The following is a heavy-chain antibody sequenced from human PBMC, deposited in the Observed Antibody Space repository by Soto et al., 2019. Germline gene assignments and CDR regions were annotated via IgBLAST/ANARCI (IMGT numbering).Heavy chain of an antibody. CDR2: IIPILGIA. Sequence: QVQLVQSGAEVKKPGSSVKVSCKASGGTFSSYTISWVRQAPGQGLEWMGRIIPILGIANYAQKFQGRVTITADKSPSTAYMGLSSLRSDDTALYYCAGDGAHGYRYCPFGPWGRGTLVTVSS. J-gene: IGHJ5*02. CDR3: AGDGAHGYRYCPFGP. CDR1: GGTFSSYT. D-gene: IGHD6-25*01. V-gene: IGHV1-69*08.